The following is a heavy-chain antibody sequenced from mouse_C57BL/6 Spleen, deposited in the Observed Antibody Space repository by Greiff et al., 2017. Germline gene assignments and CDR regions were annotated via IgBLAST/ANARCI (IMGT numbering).Heavy chain of an antibody. Sequence: EVKLMESGGGLVKPGGSLKLSCAASGFTFSDYGMHWVRQAPEKGLEWVAYISSGSSTIYYADTVKGRFTISRDNAKNTLFLQMTSLRSEDTAMYYCARPGATVVAFDYWGQGTTLTVSS. D-gene: IGHD1-1*01. CDR3: ARPGATVVAFDY. V-gene: IGHV5-17*01. J-gene: IGHJ2*01. CDR1: GFTFSDYG. CDR2: ISSGSSTI.